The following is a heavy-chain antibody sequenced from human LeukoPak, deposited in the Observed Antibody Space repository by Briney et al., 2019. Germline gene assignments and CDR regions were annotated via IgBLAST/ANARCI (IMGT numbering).Heavy chain of an antibody. CDR1: GFTFSNYS. CDR3: ARRRFVRGPDVVNPFDY. J-gene: IGHJ4*02. Sequence: GGSLRLSCAASGFTFSNYSVNWVRQAPGKGLEWVSSISSGSSYIYYADSVKGRFTISRDNAKNSLYLQMNSLRAEDTAVYYCARRRFVRGPDVVNPFDYWGQGTLVTVSS. V-gene: IGHV3-21*01. CDR2: ISSGSSYI. D-gene: IGHD2-8*01.